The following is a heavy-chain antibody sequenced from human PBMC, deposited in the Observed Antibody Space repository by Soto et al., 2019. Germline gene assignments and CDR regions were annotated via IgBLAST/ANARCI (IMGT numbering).Heavy chain of an antibody. CDR2: IIPVFGTP. CDR1: GGRFRTNT. V-gene: IGHV1-69*01. CDR3: ARGGVVMPDFYHGLDV. Sequence: QVQLVQSGAEVKKPGSSLRVSCKASGGRFRTNTISWVRQAPGQGLEWMGQIIPVFGTPDYAPRFQDRVTITADESTSTVYLELRSLRFEDTAVYYCARGGVVMPDFYHGLDVWGHGTTVTVSS. J-gene: IGHJ6*02. D-gene: IGHD3-3*01.